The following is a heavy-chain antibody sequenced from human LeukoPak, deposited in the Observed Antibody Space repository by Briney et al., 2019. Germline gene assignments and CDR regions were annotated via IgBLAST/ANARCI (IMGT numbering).Heavy chain of an antibody. J-gene: IGHJ4*02. CDR1: GFTFSSYE. Sequence: GGSLRLSCAASGFTFSSYEMNWVRQAPGKGLEWVSYISSSGSTIYYADSVKGRFTISRDNAKNSLYLQMNSLRTEDTALYYCAKAPYSSWYENFFDCWGQGTLVTVSS. CDR3: AKAPYSSWYENFFDC. D-gene: IGHD6-13*01. CDR2: ISSSGSTI. V-gene: IGHV3-48*03.